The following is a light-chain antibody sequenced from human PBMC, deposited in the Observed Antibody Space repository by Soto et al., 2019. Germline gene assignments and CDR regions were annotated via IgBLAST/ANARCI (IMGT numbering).Light chain of an antibody. CDR1: SSDVGGYNY. CDR3: SSYTSSSTYV. CDR2: EVS. J-gene: IGLJ1*01. Sequence: QSVLTQPASVSGSPGQSITISCTGTSSDVGGYNYVSWYQQNPGKAPKLMIYEVSNRPSGVSNRVSGSKSGNTASLAISGLQAEDEADYYCSSYTSSSTYVFGTGTKVTAL. V-gene: IGLV2-14*01.